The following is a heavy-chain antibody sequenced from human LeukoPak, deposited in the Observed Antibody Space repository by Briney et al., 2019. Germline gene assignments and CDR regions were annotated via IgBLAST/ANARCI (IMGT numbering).Heavy chain of an antibody. Sequence: PSETLSLTCAVSGGSISSSNWWSWVRQPPGKGLEWIGEIYHSGNTNYNPSLKSRVTISVDKSKNQFSLKLSSVTAADTAVYYCARDSGSGSYYGMDVWGKGTTVTVSS. D-gene: IGHD3-10*01. V-gene: IGHV4-4*02. CDR2: IYHSGNT. J-gene: IGHJ6*04. CDR3: ARDSGSGSYYGMDV. CDR1: GGSISSSNW.